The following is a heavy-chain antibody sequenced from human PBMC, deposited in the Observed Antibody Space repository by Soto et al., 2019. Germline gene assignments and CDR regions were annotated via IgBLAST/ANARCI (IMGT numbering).Heavy chain of an antibody. CDR1: GFTFSSYS. CDR2: ISSSSSYI. J-gene: IGHJ6*02. CDR3: ARVRCSTDYYYYGMDV. Sequence: PGGSLRLSCAASGFTFSSYSMNWVRQAPGKGLEWVSSISSSSSYIYYADSVKGRFTISRDNAKNSLYLKMNSLRAEDTAVYYCARVRCSTDYYYYGMDVWGQGTTVTVSS. D-gene: IGHD2-15*01. V-gene: IGHV3-21*01.